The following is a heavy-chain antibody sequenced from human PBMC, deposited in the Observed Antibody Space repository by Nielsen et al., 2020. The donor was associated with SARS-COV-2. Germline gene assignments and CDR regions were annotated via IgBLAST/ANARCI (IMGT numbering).Heavy chain of an antibody. D-gene: IGHD4-17*01. Sequence: GESLKISCAASGFTVSSNYMSWVRQAPGKGLEWASVIYSGGSTYYADSVKGRFTISRDNSKNTLYLQMNSLRAEDTAVYYCAKDTDDYGVQLMRYWGQGTLVTVSS. J-gene: IGHJ4*02. CDR1: GFTVSSNY. CDR3: AKDTDDYGVQLMRY. V-gene: IGHV3-53*01. CDR2: IYSGGST.